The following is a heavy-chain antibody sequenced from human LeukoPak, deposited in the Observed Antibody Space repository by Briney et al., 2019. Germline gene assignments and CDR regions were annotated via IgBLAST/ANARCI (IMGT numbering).Heavy chain of an antibody. D-gene: IGHD6-19*01. J-gene: IGHJ4*02. Sequence: GGSLRLSCAASGFTFSSYGIHWVRQAPGKGLEWVAVISYDGSNKYYADSVKGRFTISRDNSKNTLYLQMNSLRAEDTAVYYCAKSAYSSGWGDFDYWGQGTLVTVSS. CDR2: ISYDGSNK. CDR3: AKSAYSSGWGDFDY. V-gene: IGHV3-30*18. CDR1: GFTFSSYG.